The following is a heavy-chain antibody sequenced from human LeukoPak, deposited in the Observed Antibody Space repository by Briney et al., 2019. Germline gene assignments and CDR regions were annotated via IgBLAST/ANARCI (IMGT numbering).Heavy chain of an antibody. CDR1: GFTFSNYW. CDR3: ARPPYSGGWYLMF. Sequence: GGSLRLSCAASGFTFSNYWMTWVRQPPGKGLEWVANIRQDGGETYYVDSVRGRFTISRDNTKNSLYLQMNSLRAEDTAVYYCARPPYSGGWYLMFWGQGTLVTVSS. D-gene: IGHD6-19*01. V-gene: IGHV3-7*01. CDR2: IRQDGGET. J-gene: IGHJ4*02.